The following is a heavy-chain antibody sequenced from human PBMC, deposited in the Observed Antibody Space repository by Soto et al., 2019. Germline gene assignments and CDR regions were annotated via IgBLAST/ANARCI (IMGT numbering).Heavy chain of an antibody. CDR3: ARDRDYGGEGGFDP. CDR1: GFTFSSYW. V-gene: IGHV3-7*01. CDR2: INQDGSEK. D-gene: IGHD4-17*01. Sequence: EVQLVESGGGLVQPGGSLRLSCAASGFTFSSYWMSWVRQAPGKGLEWVANINQDGSEKYYVDSVKGRFTISRDNAKNSLYLQMNSLRAEDTAVYYCARDRDYGGEGGFDPWGQGTLVTVSS. J-gene: IGHJ5*02.